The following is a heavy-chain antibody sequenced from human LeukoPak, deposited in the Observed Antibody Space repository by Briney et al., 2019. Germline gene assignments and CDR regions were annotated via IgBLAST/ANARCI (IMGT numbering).Heavy chain of an antibody. D-gene: IGHD5-24*01. Sequence: GSPRLSCAASGFTFSSYWMHWVRQAPGKGLVWVSAINNGGSTTAYADSVQGRFTISRDNAKNTLYLQMNSLRAEDTAVYYCARRAPTRYFDYWGQGTLVTVSS. CDR2: INNGGSTT. CDR3: ARRAPTRYFDY. V-gene: IGHV3-74*01. CDR1: GFTFSSYW. J-gene: IGHJ4*02.